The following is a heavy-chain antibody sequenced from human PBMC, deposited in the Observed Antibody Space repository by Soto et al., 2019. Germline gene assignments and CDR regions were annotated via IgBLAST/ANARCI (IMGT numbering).Heavy chain of an antibody. J-gene: IGHJ4*02. Sequence: GGSLRLSCAASGFTFSSYGMHWVRQAPGKGLEWVSGISSSSRHIYYADSVKGRFTISRDNAKSSLFLQMNSLRAEDTAVYYCARDLGSGWTLDYWGQGALVTVSS. CDR1: GFTFSSYG. D-gene: IGHD6-19*01. CDR3: ARDLGSGWTLDY. V-gene: IGHV3-21*01. CDR2: ISSSSRHI.